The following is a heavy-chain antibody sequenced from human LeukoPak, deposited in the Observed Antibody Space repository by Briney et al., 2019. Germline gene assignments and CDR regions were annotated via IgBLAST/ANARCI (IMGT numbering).Heavy chain of an antibody. D-gene: IGHD5-18*01. V-gene: IGHV4-59*08. CDR3: ARHASGYSNGLHS. CDR2: IYYTGST. J-gene: IGHJ4*02. Sequence: SETLSLTCSVSGGSIRSYYWSWIRQPPGKGLEWIGYIYYTGSTNYNPSLKSRVTISVDTSRNHFSLKLTSVTAADTAVYYCARHASGYSNGLHSWGQGTLVTVSS. CDR1: GGSIRSYY.